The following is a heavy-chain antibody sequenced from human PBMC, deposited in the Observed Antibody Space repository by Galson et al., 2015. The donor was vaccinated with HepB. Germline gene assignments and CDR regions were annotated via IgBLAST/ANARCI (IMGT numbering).Heavy chain of an antibody. Sequence: SLRLSCAASGFTFSRYSMNWVRQAPGKGLEWISHISRSSSTIYADSVEGRFTTSRDNAKNSLYLQMDSLRDEDTAVYYCARYYDLWSAYHNALDVWGQGTLVIVSS. CDR1: GFTFSRYS. V-gene: IGHV3-48*02. J-gene: IGHJ3*01. CDR2: ISRSSSTI. D-gene: IGHD3-3*01. CDR3: ARYYDLWSAYHNALDV.